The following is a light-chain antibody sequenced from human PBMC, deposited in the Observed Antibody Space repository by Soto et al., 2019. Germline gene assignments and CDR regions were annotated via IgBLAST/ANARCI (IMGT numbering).Light chain of an antibody. CDR1: ESLCGF. V-gene: IGKV1-39*01. J-gene: IGKJ2*01. CDR3: QSCNGSPFA. CDR2: AVS. Sequence: DILLTQSPSTLSVSAGDRVTLTCRASESLCGFLAWYQQKPGQAPKLLIYAVSSRASGVPARFSGSGSATDFTLTISSLQSEDFAFYFCQSCNGSPFAFGLGTRLEIK.